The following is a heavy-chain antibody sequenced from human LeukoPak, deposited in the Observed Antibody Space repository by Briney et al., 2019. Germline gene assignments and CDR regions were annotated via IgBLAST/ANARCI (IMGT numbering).Heavy chain of an antibody. CDR2: INIDERIT. CDR3: AKDNGGNQNWYFDL. D-gene: IGHD4-23*01. J-gene: IGHJ2*01. Sequence: GGSLRLSCAASGFSFSTQRMHWVRQAPGKGLVWVSYINIDERITGYADSVKGRFTISRDNAKNTLYLQMNRLRAEDTAVYYCAKDNGGNQNWYFDLWGRGTLVTVSS. V-gene: IGHV3-74*01. CDR1: GFSFSTQR.